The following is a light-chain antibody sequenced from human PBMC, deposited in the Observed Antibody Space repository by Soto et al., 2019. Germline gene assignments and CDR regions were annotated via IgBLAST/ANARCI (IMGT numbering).Light chain of an antibody. CDR1: RSVSNR. CDR3: QQYYNWTVT. CDR2: GAS. V-gene: IGKV3-15*01. J-gene: IGKJ4*01. Sequence: TLSVSPGETVTFSCRASRSVSNRLAWYQHKPGQAPRLLISGASNGATGIPPKFSGSGSGTEFTLTVDSLQSDDIAVYYCQQYYNWTVTFGGGTKVDI.